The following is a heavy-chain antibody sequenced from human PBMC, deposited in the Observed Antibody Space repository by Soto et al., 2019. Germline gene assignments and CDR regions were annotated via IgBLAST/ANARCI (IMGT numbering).Heavy chain of an antibody. CDR2: ISGSGGST. CDR1: GFTFSSYA. V-gene: IGHV3-23*01. D-gene: IGHD6-19*01. Sequence: EVQLLESGGGLVQPGGSLRLSCAASGFTFSSYAMSWVRQAPGKGLEWVSAISGSGGSTYYADSVKGRFTISRDNYKDTLYLKMNSIRAEDTAVYYCADGKEQWLETLDYGGQGTLVTVS. CDR3: ADGKEQWLETLDY. J-gene: IGHJ4*02.